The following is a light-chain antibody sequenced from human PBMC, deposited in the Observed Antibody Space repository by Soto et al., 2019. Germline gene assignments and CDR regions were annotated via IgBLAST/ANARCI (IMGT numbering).Light chain of an antibody. V-gene: IGLV8-61*01. J-gene: IGLJ3*02. CDR3: VLYMGNGIRV. CDR1: SGSVSTSYY. CDR2: SIN. Sequence: QTVVTQEPSFSVSPGGTVRLTCGLTSGSVSTSYYPSWYQQTPGQAPRTLIYSINTRSSGVPDRFSGSILGNKAALTITGAQADDESDYYCVLYMGNGIRVFGGGTKLTVL.